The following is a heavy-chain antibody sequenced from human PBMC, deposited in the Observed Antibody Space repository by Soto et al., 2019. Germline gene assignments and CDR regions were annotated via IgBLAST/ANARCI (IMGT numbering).Heavy chain of an antibody. V-gene: IGHV3-30*18. Sequence: QVQLVQSGGGVVQPGRSLRLSCAASGFDFTTYGLHWVRQAPGKGLEWVAGISFDGGNQYYADSVKGRFTISRDKSNNTLYLQMNSLGAEDTATYYCAKDSSVTAAGSGWWFDPWGQGTLVIVSS. D-gene: IGHD6-13*01. CDR2: ISFDGGNQ. CDR1: GFDFTTYG. CDR3: AKDSSVTAAGSGWWFDP. J-gene: IGHJ5*02.